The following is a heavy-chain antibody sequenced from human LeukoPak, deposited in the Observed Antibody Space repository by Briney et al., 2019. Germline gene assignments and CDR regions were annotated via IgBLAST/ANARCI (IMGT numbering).Heavy chain of an antibody. D-gene: IGHD6-19*01. CDR1: GGSISSTTYY. CDR2: IYYSGST. J-gene: IGHJ5*02. V-gene: IGHV4-39*01. CDR3: ARIAVAGPNWFDP. Sequence: SETLSLTCTVSGGSISSTTYYWDWIRQPPGKGLEWIGTIYYSGSTYYNPSLKSRVTISVDTSKNEFSLNLSSVTAADTAVYYCARIAVAGPNWFDPWGQGTLVTVSS.